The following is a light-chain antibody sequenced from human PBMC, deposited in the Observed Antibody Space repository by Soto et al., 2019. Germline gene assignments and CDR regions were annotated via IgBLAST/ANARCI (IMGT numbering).Light chain of an antibody. CDR3: QQSRNWPLT. Sequence: EIVMTQSPATLSVSPGEGATLSCKASQNVYNNLAWYQQRPGQPPRLLIYDASTRATGISARFSGSGYGTKFTLTISSLQSEDFAVYFCQQSRNWPLTFGGGSKV. J-gene: IGKJ4*01. V-gene: IGKV3-15*01. CDR1: QNVYNN. CDR2: DAS.